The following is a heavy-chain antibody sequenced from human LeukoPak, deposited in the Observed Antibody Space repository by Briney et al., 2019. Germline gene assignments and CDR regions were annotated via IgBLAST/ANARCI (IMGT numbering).Heavy chain of an antibody. D-gene: IGHD3-10*01. CDR3: ARVAFGPDYYGSGSYRGGVDY. CDR1: GGSVSSGSYY. Sequence: KASETLSLTCTVSGGSVSSGSYYWSWIRQPPGKGLEWIGYIYYSGSTNYNPSLKSRVTISVDTSKNQFSLKLSSVTAADTAVYYCARVAFGPDYYGSGSYRGGVDYWGQGTLVTVSS. V-gene: IGHV4-61*01. CDR2: IYYSGST. J-gene: IGHJ4*02.